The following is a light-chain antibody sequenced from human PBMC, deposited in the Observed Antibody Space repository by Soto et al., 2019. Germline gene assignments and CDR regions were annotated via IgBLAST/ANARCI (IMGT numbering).Light chain of an antibody. CDR1: SSDVGGYNY. V-gene: IGLV2-14*01. CDR2: DVT. J-gene: IGLJ1*01. CDR3: SSYTSSSLYV. Sequence: LTPPACESVSPGELAEFFKTGTSSDVGGYNYVSWYRQHPGNAPKLMMYDVTNRPSGVANRFSGSKSGNTASLTISGLQAEDEADYYCSSYTSSSLYVFGTGTKVTVL.